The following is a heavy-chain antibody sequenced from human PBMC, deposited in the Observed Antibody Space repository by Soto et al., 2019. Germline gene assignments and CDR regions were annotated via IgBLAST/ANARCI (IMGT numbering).Heavy chain of an antibody. CDR3: ASPQGKRWAYFDY. CDR2: IYYSGST. Sequence: QLQLQESGPGLVKPSETLSLTCTVSGGSISSSSYYWGWIRQPPGKGLEWIGSIYYSGSTYYNPSLKSRVTISVDTSKNQFSLKLSSVTAADTAVYYCASPQGKRWAYFDYWGQGTLVTVSS. V-gene: IGHV4-39*01. D-gene: IGHD1-26*01. CDR1: GGSISSSSYY. J-gene: IGHJ4*02.